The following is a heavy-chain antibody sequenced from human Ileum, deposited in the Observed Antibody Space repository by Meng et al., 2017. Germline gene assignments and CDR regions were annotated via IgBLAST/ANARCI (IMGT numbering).Heavy chain of an antibody. J-gene: IGHJ4*02. V-gene: IGHV3-30-3*01. CDR3: ARGLPYYDSTDYYRLDY. CDR2: ISFDGSNK. CDR1: GFTFSSYA. Sequence: QVHLVESGGGVVQPGRSLRLSCAAPGFTFSSYAVHWVRQAPGKGLEWVAVISFDGSNKYYIDSVKDSFTISRDNSKNTVFLQMGSLRAEDTALYYCARGLPYYDSTDYYRLDYWGQGTLVTVSS. D-gene: IGHD3-22*01.